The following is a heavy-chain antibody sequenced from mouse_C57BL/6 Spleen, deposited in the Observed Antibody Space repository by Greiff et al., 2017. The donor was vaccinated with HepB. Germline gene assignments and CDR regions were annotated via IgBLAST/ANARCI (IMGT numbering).Heavy chain of an antibody. CDR3: ARSYSNSAWFAY. CDR2: IYPRSGNT. J-gene: IGHJ3*01. CDR1: GYTFTSYG. V-gene: IGHV1-81*01. Sequence: QVHVKQSGAELARPGASVKLSCKASGYTFTSYGISWVKQRTGQGLEWIGEIYPRSGNTYYNEKFKGKATLTADKSSSTAYMELRSLTSEDSAVYFCARSYSNSAWFAYWGQGTLVTVSA. D-gene: IGHD2-5*01.